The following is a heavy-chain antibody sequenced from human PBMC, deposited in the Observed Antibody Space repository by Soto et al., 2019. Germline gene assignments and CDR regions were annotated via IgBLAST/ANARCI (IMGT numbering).Heavy chain of an antibody. CDR1: GYNINTVD. J-gene: IGHJ4*02. Sequence: AVSLKVYWKAAGYNINTVDIYWVRQATGHGLEWMGWMNPNSGNTGYAQELRGRVTMTRNTSNTTAYMELTSLTSDDTGVYYCAGGNFRYWGQGTLVTVSS. CDR2: MNPNSGNT. V-gene: IGHV1-8*02. CDR3: AGGNFRY.